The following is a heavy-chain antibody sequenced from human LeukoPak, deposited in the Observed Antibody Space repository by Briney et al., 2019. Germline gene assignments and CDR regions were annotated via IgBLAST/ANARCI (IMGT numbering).Heavy chain of an antibody. D-gene: IGHD2-2*02. Sequence: QSGGSLRLSCAGPGFTFGGYGMHWFRQTPGKGLEWVAVIAYDGSRAFYADSVKGRFTISRDNSKNTMSVQMDDLRAEDTAVYYCTRYTNDHFDYWGQGTLVTVSS. CDR1: GFTFGGYG. CDR3: TRYTNDHFDY. J-gene: IGHJ4*02. CDR2: IAYDGSRA. V-gene: IGHV3-33*01.